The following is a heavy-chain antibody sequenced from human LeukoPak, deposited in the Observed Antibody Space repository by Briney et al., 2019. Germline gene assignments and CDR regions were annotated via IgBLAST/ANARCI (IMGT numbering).Heavy chain of an antibody. CDR2: INPNSGGT. D-gene: IGHD3-22*01. CDR3: ARAAVVVITRRYFDY. Sequence: GASEKVSCKASGYTFTGYYMHWVRQAPGQGLEWMGWINPNSGGTNYAQKFQGRVTMTRDTSISTAYMELSRLRSDDTAVYYCARAAVVVITRRYFDYWGQGTLVTVSS. V-gene: IGHV1-2*02. CDR1: GYTFTGYY. J-gene: IGHJ4*02.